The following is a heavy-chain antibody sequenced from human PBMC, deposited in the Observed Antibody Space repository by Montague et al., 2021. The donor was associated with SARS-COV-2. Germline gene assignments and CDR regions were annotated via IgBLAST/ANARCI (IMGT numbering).Heavy chain of an antibody. V-gene: IGHV3-33*01. CDR1: GFTFSSHG. CDR2: MWYDGSKE. Sequence: SLSLSCAASGFTFSSHGMHWVRQAPGKGLEWVAVMWYDGSKENYADSVKGRFTISRDNSEHMLYLQLNSLRAEDTAVYYCARDTYSSTSGTLDFWGRGTLVTVSS. J-gene: IGHJ4*02. D-gene: IGHD6-13*01. CDR3: ARDTYSSTSGTLDF.